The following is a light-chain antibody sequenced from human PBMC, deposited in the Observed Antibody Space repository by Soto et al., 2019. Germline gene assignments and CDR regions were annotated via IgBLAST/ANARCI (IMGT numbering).Light chain of an antibody. J-gene: IGKJ1*01. CDR2: GAS. Sequence: EIVLTQSPGTLSLSPGERATLSCRASQSFSGYLAWYQQKPGQAPRLLIYGASNRATGIPDRFSGSGSGTDFTLTISRLEPEDFAVYYCQQYGSSGTFGQGTKVDIK. V-gene: IGKV3-20*01. CDR1: QSFSGY. CDR3: QQYGSSGT.